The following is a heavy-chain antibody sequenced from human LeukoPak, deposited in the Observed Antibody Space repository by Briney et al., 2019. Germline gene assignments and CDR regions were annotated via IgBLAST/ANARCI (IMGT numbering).Heavy chain of an antibody. CDR2: IWYDGGNK. V-gene: IGHV3-33*01. Sequence: PGGSLRLSCAASGFTFSSYGKHWVRQAPGKGLEWVALIWYDGGNKYYADSVKGRFTISRDNSKNTLYLQMNSLTAEDTAVYYCARDIEEGRGDLRLGFDSWGQGTLVTVSS. J-gene: IGHJ4*02. CDR3: ARDIEEGRGDLRLGFDS. CDR1: GFTFSSYG. D-gene: IGHD7-27*01.